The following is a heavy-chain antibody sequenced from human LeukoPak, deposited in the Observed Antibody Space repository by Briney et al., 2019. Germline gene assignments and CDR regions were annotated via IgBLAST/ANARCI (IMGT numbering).Heavy chain of an antibody. CDR2: ISDRGKT. Sequence: GGSPRLSCEATGITFSSYDMTWVRQAPGKGLEWISAISDRGKTDYAESVKGRFTISRDNSKNTLYLQLTSLRDEDTAIYYCAKLPTIFGVADSFDIWGQGTLVTVSS. CDR1: GITFSSYD. V-gene: IGHV3-23*01. J-gene: IGHJ3*02. CDR3: AKLPTIFGVADSFDI. D-gene: IGHD3-3*01.